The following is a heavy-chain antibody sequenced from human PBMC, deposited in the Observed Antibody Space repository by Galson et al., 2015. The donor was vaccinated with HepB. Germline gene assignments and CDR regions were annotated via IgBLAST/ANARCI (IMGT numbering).Heavy chain of an antibody. Sequence: SLRLSCAASQFDFTNTWMSWVRQAPGKGLEWIGLIKSKAAGGKTDYAAPVKGRFSISRDDSENTLYLEMNSLKSDDTDVYYCTALSSSNSYIFIRYWAHGPLVTVSS. CDR3: TALSSSNSYIFIRY. CDR2: IKSKAAGGKT. V-gene: IGHV3-15*01. CDR1: QFDFTNTW. J-gene: IGHJ4*01. D-gene: IGHD6-13*01.